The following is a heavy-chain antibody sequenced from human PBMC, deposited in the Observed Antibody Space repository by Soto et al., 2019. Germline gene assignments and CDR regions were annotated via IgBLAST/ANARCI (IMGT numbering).Heavy chain of an antibody. CDR1: GVTFSSYS. Sequence: ASVKVSCKASGVTFSSYSISWVRQAPGQGLEWMGGIIPIFGTAIYAQKFQGRVTMTEDTSTDTAYMELSSLRSEDTAVYYCATDRGLRGYSYGPIDYWGQGTLVTVSS. CDR3: ATDRGLRGYSYGPIDY. J-gene: IGHJ4*02. D-gene: IGHD5-18*01. CDR2: IIPIFGTA. V-gene: IGHV1-69*06.